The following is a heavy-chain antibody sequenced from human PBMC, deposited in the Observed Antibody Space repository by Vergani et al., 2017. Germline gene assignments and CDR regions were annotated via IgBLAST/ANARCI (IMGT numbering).Heavy chain of an antibody. CDR1: GGSISSYY. D-gene: IGHD2-15*01. V-gene: IGHV4-59*01. J-gene: IGHJ4*02. CDR3: ARVERGYCSGGSCYHYCDY. Sequence: QVQLRESGPGLVKPSETLSLTCTVSGGSISSYYWSWIRQPPGKGLEWIGYIYYSGSTNYNPSLKSRVTISVDTSKNQFSLKLSSVTAADTAVYYCARVERGYCSGGSCYHYCDYWGQGTLVTVSS. CDR2: IYYSGST.